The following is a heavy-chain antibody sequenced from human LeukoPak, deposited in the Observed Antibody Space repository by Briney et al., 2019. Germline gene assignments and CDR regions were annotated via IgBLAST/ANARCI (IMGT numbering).Heavy chain of an antibody. CDR3: ARGNQQLPRSTPDY. D-gene: IGHD2-2*01. CDR2: IKTDGSTT. V-gene: IGHV3-74*01. Sequence: GGSLRLSCAVSGFTFSSSWMHWVCQAPGKGLVWVSHIKTDGSTTAYADSVKGRFTISRDNAKNTLYLQMNSLRAEDTGVYYCARGNQQLPRSTPDYWGQGTLVTVSS. CDR1: GFTFSSSW. J-gene: IGHJ4*02.